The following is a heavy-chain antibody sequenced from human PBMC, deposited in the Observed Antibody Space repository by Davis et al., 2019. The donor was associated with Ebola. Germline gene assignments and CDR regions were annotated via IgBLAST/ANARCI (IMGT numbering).Heavy chain of an antibody. Sequence: GGSLRLSCAASGFTFRSYAMSWIRQAPGKGLEWVSYISSSGSTIYYADSVKGRFTISRDNAKNSLYLQMNSLRAEDTAVYYCARDPEVEGSSWYFDYWGQGTLVTVSS. D-gene: IGHD6-13*01. V-gene: IGHV3-11*01. CDR1: GFTFRSYA. CDR2: ISSSGSTI. J-gene: IGHJ4*02. CDR3: ARDPEVEGSSWYFDY.